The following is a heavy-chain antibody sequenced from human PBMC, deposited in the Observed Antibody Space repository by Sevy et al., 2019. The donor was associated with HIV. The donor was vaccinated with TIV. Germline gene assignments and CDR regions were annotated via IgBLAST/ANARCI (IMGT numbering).Heavy chain of an antibody. CDR3: ARDGRHDILTGHIKGGFDY. Sequence: GGSLRLSCAASGFTFSSYEMNWVRQAPGKGLEWVSSISSSGSTIYYADSVKGRFTISRDNAKNSLYLQMNTLRAEDTAVYYCARDGRHDILTGHIKGGFDYWGQGTLVTVSS. CDR2: ISSSGSTI. CDR1: GFTFSSYE. J-gene: IGHJ4*02. D-gene: IGHD3-9*01. V-gene: IGHV3-48*03.